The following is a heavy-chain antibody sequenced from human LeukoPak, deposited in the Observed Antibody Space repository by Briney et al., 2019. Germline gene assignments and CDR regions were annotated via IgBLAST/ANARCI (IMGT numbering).Heavy chain of an antibody. Sequence: SVKVSCKASGFTFTSSAVQWVRQARGQRLEWIGWIVVGSGNTNYAQKFQERVTITRDMSTSTAYMELSSLGSEDTAVYYCATATGGAWVHNGMDVWGQGTTVTVSS. V-gene: IGHV1-58*01. CDR2: IVVGSGNT. D-gene: IGHD7-27*01. CDR3: ATATGGAWVHNGMDV. J-gene: IGHJ6*02. CDR1: GFTFTSSA.